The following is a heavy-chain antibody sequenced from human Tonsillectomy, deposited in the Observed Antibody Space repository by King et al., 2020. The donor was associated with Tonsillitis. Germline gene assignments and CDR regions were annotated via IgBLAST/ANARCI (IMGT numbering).Heavy chain of an antibody. CDR1: VFSLRTTGMC. J-gene: IGHJ4*02. CDR2: IDWDDDK. CDR3: ARSPLGSSSWYPYFDY. V-gene: IGHV2-70*11. Sequence: VTLKESGPALVKPTQTLTLTCTFSVFSLRTTGMCVSWVRQPPGKALEWLARIDWDDDKYYSTSLKTRLTIPKDTSNNQVVLTMTNMEPVDTATYYCARSPLGSSSWYPYFDYWGQGTLVTVSS. D-gene: IGHD6-13*01.